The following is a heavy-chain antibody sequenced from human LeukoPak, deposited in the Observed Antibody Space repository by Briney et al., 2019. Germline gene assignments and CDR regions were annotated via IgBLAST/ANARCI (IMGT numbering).Heavy chain of an antibody. CDR2: FYYSGST. V-gene: IGHV4-30-4*01. Sequence: SQTLSLTCTVSGGSISSGDYYWSWIRQPPGKGLEWIGYFYYSGSTYYNPSLKSRVTISVDTSKNQFSLKLSSVTAADTAVYYCARTWGRDGYNYFGYWGQGTLVTVSS. CDR1: GGSISSGDYY. J-gene: IGHJ4*02. D-gene: IGHD5-24*01. CDR3: ARTWGRDGYNYFGY.